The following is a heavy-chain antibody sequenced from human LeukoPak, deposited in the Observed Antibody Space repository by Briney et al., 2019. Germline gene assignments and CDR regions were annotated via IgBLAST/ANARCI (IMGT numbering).Heavy chain of an antibody. Sequence: GGSLRLSSVASGFTFNIYGMSWVRQAPGKGLEWVSRVGGGDDIHYADSVKGRFTGYRDDAKNTVYLQMNSLRVEDTAIYFCAKDATPRNRLWDHFDSWGQGTLVSVSS. J-gene: IGHJ4*02. CDR3: AKDATPRNRLWDHFDS. CDR1: GFTFNIYG. V-gene: IGHV3-23*01. D-gene: IGHD1-14*01. CDR2: VGGGDDI.